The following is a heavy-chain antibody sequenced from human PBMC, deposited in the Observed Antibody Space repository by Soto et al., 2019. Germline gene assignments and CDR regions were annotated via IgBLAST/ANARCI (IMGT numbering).Heavy chain of an antibody. CDR1: GDSIGSGDYY. J-gene: IGHJ5*02. D-gene: IGHD3-10*01. CDR2: IYYIGTT. Sequence: QVQLQESGPRLVKPSQTLSLTCTVSGDSIGSGDYYWTWIRQPPGKGLEWIGYIYYIGTTFYNPSLESRVNISVDTSKNQFSLRVTSVTAPDTAVYYCARGSTYYGFVTWGQGTLITVSS. V-gene: IGHV4-30-4*01. CDR3: ARGSTYYGFVT.